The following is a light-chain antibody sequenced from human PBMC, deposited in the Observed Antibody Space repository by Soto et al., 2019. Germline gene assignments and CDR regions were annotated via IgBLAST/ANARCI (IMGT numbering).Light chain of an antibody. CDR1: QRVLYSSNHQNY. Sequence: DIVMTQSPDSLAVSLGERATINCKSSQRVLYSSNHQNYLAWYQQKAGQPPKLLIYWASTRESGVPDRFGGSGSGTEFTLTINSLQAEDVAVYYCQQYYSTPWTFGQGTRWIS. V-gene: IGKV4-1*01. J-gene: IGKJ1*01. CDR3: QQYYSTPWT. CDR2: WAS.